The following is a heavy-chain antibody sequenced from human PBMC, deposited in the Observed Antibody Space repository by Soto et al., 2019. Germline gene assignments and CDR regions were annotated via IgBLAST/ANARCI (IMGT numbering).Heavy chain of an antibody. D-gene: IGHD2-2*01. CDR1: GYTFTSYA. CDR2: INAGNGNT. J-gene: IGHJ5*01. CDR3: ARHRRSSSWFDS. Sequence: ASVKVSCKASGYTFTSYAMHWVRQAPGQRLEWMGWINAGNGNTKYSQKFQGRVTITRDTSASTAYMELNSVTAADTAVYYCARHRRSSSWFDSWGQGTLVTVSS. V-gene: IGHV1-3*01.